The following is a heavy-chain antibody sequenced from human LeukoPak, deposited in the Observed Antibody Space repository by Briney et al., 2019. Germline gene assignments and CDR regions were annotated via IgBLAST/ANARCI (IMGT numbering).Heavy chain of an antibody. CDR1: GGSFSGYY. Sequence: PSETLSLTCAVYGGSFSGYYWSWFRQPPGKGLEWIGEINHSGSTNYNPSLKSRVTISVDTSKNQFSLKLSSVTAPDTAVYYCARDVYSSSWSDYYYYYYGMDVWGQGTTVTVSS. CDR2: INHSGST. J-gene: IGHJ6*02. V-gene: IGHV4-34*01. D-gene: IGHD6-13*01. CDR3: ARDVYSSSWSDYYYYYYGMDV.